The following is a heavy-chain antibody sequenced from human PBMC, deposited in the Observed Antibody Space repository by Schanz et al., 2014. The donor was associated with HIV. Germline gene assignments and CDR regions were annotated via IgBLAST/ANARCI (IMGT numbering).Heavy chain of an antibody. CDR3: AKVRRLLTRWDWFDP. CDR2: ISSSSSTI. V-gene: IGHV3-48*01. CDR1: GFTFSSYS. D-gene: IGHD6-25*01. Sequence: EVQLVESGGGLVQPGGSLRLSCAASGFTFSSYSMNWVRQAPGKGLEWVSYISSSSSTIYYADSVKGRFTISRDNAKNSLYLRMNRLRVEDSAVYYCAKVRRLLTRWDWFDPWGQGTLVTVSS. J-gene: IGHJ5*02.